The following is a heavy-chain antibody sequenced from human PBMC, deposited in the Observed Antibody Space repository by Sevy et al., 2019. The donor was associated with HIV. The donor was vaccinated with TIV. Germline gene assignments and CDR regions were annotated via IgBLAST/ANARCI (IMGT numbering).Heavy chain of an antibody. CDR3: AKDLFAGTAAGIFSSYYYYGMGV. Sequence: GGSLRLSCAASGFTFSSYGMHWVRQAPGKGLEWVAVISYDGSNKYYADSVKGRFTISRDNSKNTLYLQMNSLRAEDTAVYYCAKDLFAGTAAGIFSSYYYYGMGVWGQGTTVTVSS. CDR2: ISYDGSNK. V-gene: IGHV3-30*18. CDR1: GFTFSSYG. J-gene: IGHJ6*02. D-gene: IGHD6-13*01.